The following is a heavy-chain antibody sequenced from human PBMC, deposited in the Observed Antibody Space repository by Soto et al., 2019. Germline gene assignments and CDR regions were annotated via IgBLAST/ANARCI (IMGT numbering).Heavy chain of an antibody. CDR1: GGTFSSYT. Sequence: QVQLVQSGAEVKKPGSSVKVSCKASGGTFSSYTISWVRQAPGQGLEWMGRIIPILGIANYAQKFQGRVKISADKCTSTAYMELSSLRSEDTVVYYCAEGYSSSWRPDMDVWGQGTTVTVSS. CDR2: IIPILGIA. D-gene: IGHD6-13*01. V-gene: IGHV1-69*02. J-gene: IGHJ6*02. CDR3: AEGYSSSWRPDMDV.